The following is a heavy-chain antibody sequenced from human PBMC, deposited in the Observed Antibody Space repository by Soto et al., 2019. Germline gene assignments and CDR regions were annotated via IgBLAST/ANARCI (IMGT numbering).Heavy chain of an antibody. CDR2: ISYDGSNK. CDR3: AKEFDVGSGSYYLGAFDI. CDR1: GFTFSSYG. J-gene: IGHJ3*02. Sequence: QVQLVESGGGVVQPGRSLRLSCAASGFTFSSYGMHWVRQAPGKGLEWVAVISYDGSNKYYADSVKGRFTISRDNSKNTLYLQMISLRAEDTAVYYCAKEFDVGSGSYYLGAFDIWGQGTMVTVSS. V-gene: IGHV3-30*18. D-gene: IGHD3-3*01.